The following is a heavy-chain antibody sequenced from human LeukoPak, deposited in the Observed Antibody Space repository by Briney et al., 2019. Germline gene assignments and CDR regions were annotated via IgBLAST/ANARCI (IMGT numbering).Heavy chain of an antibody. J-gene: IGHJ1*01. CDR2: INPNTGAT. V-gene: IGHV1-2*06. D-gene: IGHD2-8*01. Sequence: ASVKVSCKASGYIFTDYFLHWVRQALGQGLEVMGRINPNTGATTFARKFQGRVTMTRDTSINTAYMELSRLTSDDTAVYFCARDSGNNMCIFWGQGTLVAVSA. CDR1: GYIFTDYF. CDR3: ARDSGNNMCIF.